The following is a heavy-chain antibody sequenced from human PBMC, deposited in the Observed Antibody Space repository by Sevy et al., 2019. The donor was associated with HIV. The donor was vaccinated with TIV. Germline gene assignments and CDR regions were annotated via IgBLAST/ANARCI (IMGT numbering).Heavy chain of an antibody. CDR2: TYYRSKWYN. CDR1: GGSVSSNSAA. Sequence: LSLTCAISGGSVSSNSAAWNWIRQSPSRGLEWLGRTYYRSKWYNDYAVSVKSRITINHDTSKNQFFLQLNSVTPEVTAWYYCARDRSSGWEFDYWGQGTLVTVSS. CDR3: ARDRSSGWEFDY. J-gene: IGHJ4*02. D-gene: IGHD6-19*01. V-gene: IGHV6-1*01.